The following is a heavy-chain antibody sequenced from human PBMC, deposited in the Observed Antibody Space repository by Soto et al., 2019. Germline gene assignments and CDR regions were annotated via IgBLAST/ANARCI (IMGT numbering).Heavy chain of an antibody. Sequence: GGSLRLSCAASGITFSDYGIHCFRQSPFKGLEWVAGVWKDGSNRYYVDSVKGRFTISRDNSKNTLYLQMNSLRDEDTAVYYCAKVPRGSNFGYYNFWGQGTLVTVSS. CDR3: AKVPRGSNFGYYNF. J-gene: IGHJ4*02. CDR2: VWKDGSNR. D-gene: IGHD5-18*01. V-gene: IGHV3-30*02. CDR1: GITFSDYG.